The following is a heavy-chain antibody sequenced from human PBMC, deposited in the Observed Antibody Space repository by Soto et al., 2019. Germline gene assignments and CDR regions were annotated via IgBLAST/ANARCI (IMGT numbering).Heavy chain of an antibody. V-gene: IGHV3-48*02. J-gene: IGHJ3*01. D-gene: IGHD3-3*01. CDR3: ARYADYAFDW. CDR2: INKISSDI. Sequence: EVQLVESGGGLVQPGGSLRLSCAVSGFTFNSYSMNWVRQAPGKGLEWVSYINKISSDIYYADSVKGRFTISIDDAKNSLYLQMNSLRDEDAAVYYCARYADYAFDWWGQGTMVTVFS. CDR1: GFTFNSYS.